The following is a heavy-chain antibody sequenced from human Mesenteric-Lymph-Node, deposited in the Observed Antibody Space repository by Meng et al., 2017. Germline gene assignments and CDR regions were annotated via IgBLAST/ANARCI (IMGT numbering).Heavy chain of an antibody. CDR1: GYTFTSYG. CDR3: ARDSGIAARLINFDY. D-gene: IGHD6-6*01. Sequence: QRGQCGAEVKKLWTSVKVSCKAYGYTFTSYGISWVRQAPGQGLEWMGWISAYNDNTNYAQKIQGRVTMTTDTSTSTDYMELRSLRSDDTAVYYCARDSGIAARLINFDYWGQGTLVTVSS. CDR2: ISAYNDNT. V-gene: IGHV1-18*01. J-gene: IGHJ4*02.